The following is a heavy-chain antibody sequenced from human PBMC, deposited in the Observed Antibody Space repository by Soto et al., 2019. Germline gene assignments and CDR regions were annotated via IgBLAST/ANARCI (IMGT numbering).Heavy chain of an antibody. CDR3: ARVGSGEGYNFPFDH. CDR2: IIPIFGTA. CDR1: GGTFSSYA. D-gene: IGHD5-12*01. Sequence: QVQLVQSGAEVKKPGSSVKVSCKASGGTFSSYAISWVRQAPGQGLEGMGGIIPIFGTANYAQKFQGRVTITADESTSTACMEVGSLGCEYTAVYYCARVGSGEGYNFPFDHWGQGTLVTVSS. J-gene: IGHJ5*02. V-gene: IGHV1-69*01.